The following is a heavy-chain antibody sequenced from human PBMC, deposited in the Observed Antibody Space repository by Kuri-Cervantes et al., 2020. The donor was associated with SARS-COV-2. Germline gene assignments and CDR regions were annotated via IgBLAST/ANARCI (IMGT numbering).Heavy chain of an antibody. J-gene: IGHJ4*02. Sequence: ASVKVSCKASGYTFTGYYMHWVRQAPGQGLEWMGWINPNSGGTNYAQKFQGRVTMTRDTSISTAYMELSRLRSDDTAVYYCARDLDVIVVITPLGYWGQGTLVTLL. D-gene: IGHD3-22*01. CDR1: GYTFTGYY. CDR3: ARDLDVIVVITPLGY. CDR2: INPNSGGT. V-gene: IGHV1-2*02.